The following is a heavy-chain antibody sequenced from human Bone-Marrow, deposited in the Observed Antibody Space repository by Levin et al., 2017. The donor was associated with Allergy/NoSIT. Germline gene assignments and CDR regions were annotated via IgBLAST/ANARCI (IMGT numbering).Heavy chain of an antibody. Sequence: GESLKISCAASGFSFSNYAVSWVRQPPGKGLQWVSAITSGFTTYFADSVEGRFTISRDNSKNMVYLQMHTLGAEDTAIYYCAREGPTGDVYFDYWGQGTLVTVSS. V-gene: IGHV3-23*01. CDR3: AREGPTGDVYFDY. CDR2: ITSGFTT. CDR1: GFSFSNYA. J-gene: IGHJ4*02. D-gene: IGHD4-17*01.